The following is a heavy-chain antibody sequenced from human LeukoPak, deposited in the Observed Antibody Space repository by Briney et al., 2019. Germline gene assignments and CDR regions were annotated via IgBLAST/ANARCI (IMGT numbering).Heavy chain of an antibody. Sequence: SVKVSCKASGHTFTGYYMHWVRQAPGQGLEWMGRIIPILGIANYAQKFQGRVTITADKSTSTAYMELSSLRSEDTAVYYCARLSDYGDFDYWGQGTLVTVSS. J-gene: IGHJ4*02. D-gene: IGHD4-17*01. CDR1: GHTFTGYY. CDR3: ARLSDYGDFDY. V-gene: IGHV1-69*02. CDR2: IIPILGIA.